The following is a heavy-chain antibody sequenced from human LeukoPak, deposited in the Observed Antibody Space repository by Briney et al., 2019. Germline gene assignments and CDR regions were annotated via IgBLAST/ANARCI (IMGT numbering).Heavy chain of an antibody. V-gene: IGHV4-30-4*01. Sequence: SETLSLTCTVSGGSISSGDYYWSWIRQPPGKGLEWIGYIYYNGSTYYNPSLKSRVTISVDTSKNQFSLKLSSVTAADTAVYYCARVHCSGGSCLLDYGMDVWGQGTTVTVSS. CDR1: GGSISSGDYY. CDR2: IYYNGST. D-gene: IGHD2-15*01. J-gene: IGHJ6*02. CDR3: ARVHCSGGSCLLDYGMDV.